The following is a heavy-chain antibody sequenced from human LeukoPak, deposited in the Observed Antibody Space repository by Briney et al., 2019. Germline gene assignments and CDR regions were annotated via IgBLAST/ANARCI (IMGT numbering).Heavy chain of an antibody. J-gene: IGHJ1*01. CDR1: GGTFSSYA. CDR2: IIPIFGTA. Sequence: GASVKVSCKASGGTFSSYAISWVRQAPGQGLEWMGGIIPIFGTANYARKFQGRVTITTDESTSTAYMELSSLRSEDTAVYYCARSDSKKNGYCSSTSCYPGHFQHWARAPWSPSPQ. V-gene: IGHV1-69*05. D-gene: IGHD2-2*03. CDR3: ARSDSKKNGYCSSTSCYPGHFQH.